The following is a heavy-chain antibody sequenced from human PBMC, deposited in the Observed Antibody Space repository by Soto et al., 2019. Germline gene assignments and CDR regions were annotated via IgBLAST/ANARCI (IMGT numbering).Heavy chain of an antibody. CDR3: ATLEWLLWPFDY. D-gene: IGHD3-3*01. CDR2: IKQDGSEK. J-gene: IGHJ4*02. Sequence: PGGSLRLSCSASGFTFSSYAMSWVRQAPGKGLEWVANIKQDGSEKYYVDSVKGRFTISRDNAKNSLYLQMNSLRAEDTAADDAATLEWLLWPFDYWGQGTLVTVSS. V-gene: IGHV3-7*01. CDR1: GFTFSSYA.